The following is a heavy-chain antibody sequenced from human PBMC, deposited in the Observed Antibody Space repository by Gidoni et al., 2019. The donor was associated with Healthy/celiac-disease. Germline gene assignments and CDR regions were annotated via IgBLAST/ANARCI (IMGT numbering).Heavy chain of an antibody. D-gene: IGHD3-16*01. J-gene: IGHJ3*02. V-gene: IGHV3-9*01. CDR1: GFTFDDYA. Sequence: EVQRVEAGGGLVQPGRSLRLSCAAPGFTFDDYAMHWVRQAPGKGLGWVSGISWSGGSIGYADSVKGRFTISRDNAKNSLYLQMNSLRAEDTALYYCAKGLYDTVTHDAFDIWGQGTMVTVSS. CDR2: ISWSGGSI. CDR3: AKGLYDTVTHDAFDI.